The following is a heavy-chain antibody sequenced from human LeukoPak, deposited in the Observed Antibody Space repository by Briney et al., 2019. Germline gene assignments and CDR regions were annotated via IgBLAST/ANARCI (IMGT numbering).Heavy chain of an antibody. J-gene: IGHJ4*02. D-gene: IGHD3-10*01. V-gene: IGHV4-39*07. Sequence: SETLSLTCTVSGGSISSSSYYWGWIRQPPGKGLGWIGSIYYSGSTYYNPSLKSRVTISVDTSKNQFSLKLSSVTAADTAVYYCARDSITMVRGVISYFDYWGQGTLVTVSS. CDR3: ARDSITMVRGVISYFDY. CDR1: GGSISSSSYY. CDR2: IYYSGST.